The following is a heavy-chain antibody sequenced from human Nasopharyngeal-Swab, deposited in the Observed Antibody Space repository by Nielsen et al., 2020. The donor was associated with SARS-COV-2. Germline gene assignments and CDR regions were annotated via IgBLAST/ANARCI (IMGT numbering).Heavy chain of an antibody. J-gene: IGHJ4*02. CDR3: AKDGPSGFGIVGATKGEYYFDY. CDR1: GFTFSPHG. D-gene: IGHD1-26*01. V-gene: IGHV3-30*18. CDR2: ISYDGSNK. Sequence: GESLKISCAASGFTFSPHGMHWVRQAPGKGPEWVAVISYDGSNKYYADSVKGRFTISRDNSKNTLYLQMNSLRAEDTAVYYCAKDGPSGFGIVGATKGEYYFDYWGQGTLVTVSS.